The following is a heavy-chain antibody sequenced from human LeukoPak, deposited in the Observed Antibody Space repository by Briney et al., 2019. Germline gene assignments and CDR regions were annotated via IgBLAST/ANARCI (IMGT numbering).Heavy chain of an antibody. CDR3: ARDRCSSTSCYFFWFDP. Sequence: PSETLSLTCTVSGGSISSYYWSWIRQPAWKGLEWIGRIYTSGSTNYNPSLKSRVTMSVDTSKNQFSLKLSSVTAADTAVYYCARDRCSSTSCYFFWFDPWGQGTLVTVSS. CDR1: GGSISSYY. D-gene: IGHD2-2*01. V-gene: IGHV4-4*07. CDR2: IYTSGST. J-gene: IGHJ5*02.